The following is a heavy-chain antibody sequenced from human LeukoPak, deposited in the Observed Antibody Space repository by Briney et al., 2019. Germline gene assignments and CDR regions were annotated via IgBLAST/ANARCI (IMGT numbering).Heavy chain of an antibody. Sequence: KPSETLSLTCTVSGGSISSSSYYWGWIRQPPGKGLEWIGSIYYSGITYYNPSLKSRVTISVDTSKNQFSLKLSSVTAADTAVYYCARSPVAYFDYWGQGTLVTVSS. J-gene: IGHJ4*02. CDR3: ARSPVAYFDY. CDR2: IYYSGIT. V-gene: IGHV4-39*01. CDR1: GGSISSSSYY.